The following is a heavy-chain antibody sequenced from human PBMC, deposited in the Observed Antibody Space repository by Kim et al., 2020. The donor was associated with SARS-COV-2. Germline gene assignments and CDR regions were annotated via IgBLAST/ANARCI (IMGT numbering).Heavy chain of an antibody. Sequence: GGSLRLSCAASGFTFSSYAMHWVRQAPGKGLEYVSAISSNGGSTYYANSVKGRFTISRDNSKNTLYLQMGSLRAEDMAVYYCAREGGYSEFDYWGQGTLV. D-gene: IGHD5-18*01. CDR3: AREGGYSEFDY. J-gene: IGHJ4*02. CDR2: ISSNGGST. V-gene: IGHV3-64*01. CDR1: GFTFSSYA.